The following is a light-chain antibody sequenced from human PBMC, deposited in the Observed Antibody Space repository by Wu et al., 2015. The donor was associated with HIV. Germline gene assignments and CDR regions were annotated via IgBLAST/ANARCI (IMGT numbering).Light chain of an antibody. CDR1: QGISNY. J-gene: IGKJ1*01. V-gene: IGKV1-27*01. CDR3: DPWT. CDR2: DAS. Sequence: QSPSFLSTSVGDSVAITCRASQGISNYLAWYQQKPGKVPKLVIFDASRLESGVPPRFSGSGSGTDFTLTISSLQPEDFATYVADPWTFGPGTRVEIK.